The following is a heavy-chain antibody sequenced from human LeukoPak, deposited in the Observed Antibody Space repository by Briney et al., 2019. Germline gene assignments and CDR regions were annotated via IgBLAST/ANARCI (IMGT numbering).Heavy chain of an antibody. CDR1: GFTLSSYS. V-gene: IGHV3-21*01. CDR2: INRSSSYI. D-gene: IGHD3-3*01. Sequence: PGGSLRLSCAPYGFTLSSYSMKWVRQAPGKGRGWVSSINRSSSYIYYADSVKGRFTTSRDNAKNSLYLQMNSLRAEDMAVYYCAMTGSFLEWLFPHDYWGQGTLVTVSS. CDR3: AMTGSFLEWLFPHDY. J-gene: IGHJ4*02.